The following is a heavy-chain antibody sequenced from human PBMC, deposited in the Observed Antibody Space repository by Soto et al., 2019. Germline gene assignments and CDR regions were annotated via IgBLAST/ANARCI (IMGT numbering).Heavy chain of an antibody. J-gene: IGHJ3*02. CDR1: GYTFTSYD. Sequence: ASVKVSCKASGYTFTSYDINWVRQATGQGLEWMGWMNPNSGNTGYAQKFQGRVTMTRNTSISTAYMELSSLRSEDTAVYYCARGTTPRFYDFWSGYFSRKTQDAFDIWGQGTMVTVSS. D-gene: IGHD3-3*01. V-gene: IGHV1-8*01. CDR2: MNPNSGNT. CDR3: ARGTTPRFYDFWSGYFSRKTQDAFDI.